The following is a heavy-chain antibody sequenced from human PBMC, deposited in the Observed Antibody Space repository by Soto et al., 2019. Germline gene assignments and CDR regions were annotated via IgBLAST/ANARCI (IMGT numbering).Heavy chain of an antibody. CDR1: GYTFASNG. J-gene: IGHJ6*02. Sequence: QVQLVQSGAEVKKPGASVKVSCKTSGYTFASNGNSWVRQAPGQGLEWMGWISAYNGNTNYAQKLQGRVTMTTDTSTSTAYMELRSLRSDDTAVYYFARVRVRDYGDYRYYYGMDVWGQGTTVTVSS. CDR3: ARVRVRDYGDYRYYYGMDV. V-gene: IGHV1-18*01. D-gene: IGHD4-17*01. CDR2: ISAYNGNT.